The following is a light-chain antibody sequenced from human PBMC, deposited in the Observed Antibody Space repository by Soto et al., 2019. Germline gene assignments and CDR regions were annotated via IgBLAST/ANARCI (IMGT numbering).Light chain of an antibody. CDR3: QQYNDWPPT. Sequence: EIVLTQSLGTLSLSTGERATLSCRASQSVSSNLAWYQQKPGRAPRLLIYGASTRATGMPARFSGSGSGTEFTLTISSLQSEDFAVYYCQQYNDWPPTFGQGTKVDIK. CDR2: GAS. J-gene: IGKJ1*01. CDR1: QSVSSN. V-gene: IGKV3-15*01.